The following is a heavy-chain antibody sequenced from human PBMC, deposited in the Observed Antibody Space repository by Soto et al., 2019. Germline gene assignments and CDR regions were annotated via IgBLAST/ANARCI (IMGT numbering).Heavy chain of an antibody. D-gene: IGHD4-17*01. V-gene: IGHV4-30-4*01. CDR2: ISHSGST. Sequence: QVQLQESGPGLVKPSQTLSLTCTVSGGSISSGDYYWSWIRQSPGKGLEWIGYISHSGSTNYNPSLKSRVTISLDTSKNQFSLKLRSVTAADTAVYYCARDPNDYGDYYYYYGMDVWGQGTTVTVSS. J-gene: IGHJ6*02. CDR1: GGSISSGDYY. CDR3: ARDPNDYGDYYYYYGMDV.